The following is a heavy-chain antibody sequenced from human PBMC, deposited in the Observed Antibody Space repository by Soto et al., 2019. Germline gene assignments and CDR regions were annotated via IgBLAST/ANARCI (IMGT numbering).Heavy chain of an antibody. CDR1: GFTFSSYS. CDR2: ISSSRSYI. CDR3: ARDPETDWFDP. J-gene: IGHJ5*02. Sequence: GGSLRLSCAASGFTFSSYSMNWVRQAPGKGLDWVSSISSSRSYIYTADSVRGRFTISRDNAKNSLYLQMNSRRAEDTSVYYCARDPETDWFDPWGQGTLVTVSS. V-gene: IGHV3-21*01.